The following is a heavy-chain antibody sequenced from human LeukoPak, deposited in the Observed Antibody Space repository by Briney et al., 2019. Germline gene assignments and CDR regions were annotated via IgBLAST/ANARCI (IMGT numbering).Heavy chain of an antibody. CDR3: AGGGDDGDSP. V-gene: IGHV4-34*01. Sequence: PPETMSLTCAVYGGSFSGYYWSWIRQPHGKGLEWIGEINNSGSTNYNTSLKRRVTRPGAPSKNQFALKLSSVTAADAAVEYVAGGGDDGDSPWGQGTLVTVSS. CDR1: GGSFSGYY. J-gene: IGHJ5*02. CDR2: INNSGST. D-gene: IGHD4-17*01.